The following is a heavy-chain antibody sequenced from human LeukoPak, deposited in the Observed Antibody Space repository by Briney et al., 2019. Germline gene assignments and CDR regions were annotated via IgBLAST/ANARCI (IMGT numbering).Heavy chain of an antibody. Sequence: SETLSLTCAVYGGSFSGYYWSWIRQPPGKGLEWIGEINHSGSTNYNPSLKSRVTISVDTSKNQFSLKLSSVTTADTAVYYCARGRSVVVPAATPHWYFHLWGRGTLVTVSS. D-gene: IGHD2-2*01. J-gene: IGHJ2*01. V-gene: IGHV4-34*01. CDR2: INHSGST. CDR3: ARGRSVVVPAATPHWYFHL. CDR1: GGSFSGYY.